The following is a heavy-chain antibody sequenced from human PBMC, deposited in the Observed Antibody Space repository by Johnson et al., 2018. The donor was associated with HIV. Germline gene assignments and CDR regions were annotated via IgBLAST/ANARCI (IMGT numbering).Heavy chain of an antibody. CDR2: ISWNSGSI. D-gene: IGHD3-3*01. CDR3: AKLGVVQAFDI. J-gene: IGHJ3*02. CDR1: GFTFDDYA. Sequence: VQLVESGGGLVQPGRSLRLSCAASGFTFDDYAMHWVRQAPGKGLEWVSGISWNSGSIGYADSVKGRFTISRDNDKNSLYLQMNSLRAEDTALYYCAKLGVVQAFDIWGQGTMVTVSS. V-gene: IGHV3-9*01.